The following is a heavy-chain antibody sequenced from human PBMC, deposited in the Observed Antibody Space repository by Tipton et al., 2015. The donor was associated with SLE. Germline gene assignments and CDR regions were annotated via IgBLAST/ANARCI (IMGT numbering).Heavy chain of an antibody. V-gene: IGHV3-30*10. J-gene: IGHJ4*02. CDR1: GFMFSSFA. Sequence: SLRLSCAASGFMFSSFALHWVRQAPGKGLDWVAVIWYDGSNKYYRDSVKGRFTISRDNSKNTLYLQMNSLRVEDTAVYYCAANLEWLPPEYWGQGTLVTVSS. CDR2: IWYDGSNK. D-gene: IGHD3-3*01. CDR3: AANLEWLPPEY.